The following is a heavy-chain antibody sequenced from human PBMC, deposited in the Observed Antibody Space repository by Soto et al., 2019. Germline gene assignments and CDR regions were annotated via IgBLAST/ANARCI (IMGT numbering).Heavy chain of an antibody. D-gene: IGHD3-10*01. J-gene: IGHJ6*02. V-gene: IGHV3-11*06. Sequence: PGGSLRLSCAASGFTFSDYYMSWIRQAPGKGLEWVSYISSSSSYTNYADSVKGRFTISRDNAKNSLYLQMNSLRAEDTAVYYCARDRGSSTYCYGMDVWGQGTTVTVS. CDR3: ARDRGSSTYCYGMDV. CDR1: GFTFSDYY. CDR2: ISSSSSYT.